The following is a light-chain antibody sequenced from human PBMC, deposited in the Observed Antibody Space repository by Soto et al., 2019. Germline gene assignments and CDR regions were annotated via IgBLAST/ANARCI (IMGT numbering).Light chain of an antibody. CDR1: ESVTSS. CDR3: LQYHNLWA. Sequence: EIVMTQSPATLSVSPGDRATLSCRASESVTSSLAWYQQKPGQPPRLLIYRASTRAPGVPARFSGSGSGTDFTLTISSLQSEDFAVYSCLQYHNLWAFGRGTKVDIK. V-gene: IGKV3-15*01. J-gene: IGKJ1*01. CDR2: RAS.